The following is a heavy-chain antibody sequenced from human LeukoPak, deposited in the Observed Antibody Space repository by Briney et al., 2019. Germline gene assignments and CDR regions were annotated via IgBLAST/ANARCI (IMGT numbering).Heavy chain of an antibody. D-gene: IGHD3-22*01. V-gene: IGHV1-18*01. CDR2: ISAYNGNT. Sequence: ASVKVSCKASGYTFTSYGISWVRQAPGQGLEWMGWISAYNGNTNYAQKLQGRVTMTTDTSTSTAYMELRSLRSDDTAVYYCARAPHYYDSSGYLLFDYWGQGTLVTVSS. J-gene: IGHJ4*02. CDR1: GYTFTSYG. CDR3: ARAPHYYDSSGYLLFDY.